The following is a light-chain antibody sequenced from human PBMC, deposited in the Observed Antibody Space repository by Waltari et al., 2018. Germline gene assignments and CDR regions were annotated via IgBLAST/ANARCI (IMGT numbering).Light chain of an antibody. CDR1: SSDVGSYNL. Sequence: QSALTQPAPVSGSPGPSITIPCTGTSSDVGSYNLVSWYQQHPGKAPKLMIYEGSKRPSGVSNRFSGSKSGNTASLTISGLQAEDEADYYCCSYAGSSTYVFGTGTKVTVL. CDR3: CSYAGSSTYV. CDR2: EGS. J-gene: IGLJ1*01. V-gene: IGLV2-23*01.